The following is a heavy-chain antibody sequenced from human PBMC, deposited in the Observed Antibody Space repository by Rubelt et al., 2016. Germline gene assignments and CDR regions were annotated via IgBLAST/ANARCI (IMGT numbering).Heavy chain of an antibody. CDR3: ASDADYYDSSGYYPF. CDR2: INPNSGST. J-gene: IGHJ4*02. Sequence: QVQLVQSGAEVKKPGASVKVSCKASGYTFTGYYMHWVRQAPGQGLEWLGRINPNSGSTNYAQKAQVRVTMTTDTATSTAYMERSSLRSADTAVYYCASDADYYDSSGYYPFWGQGTLVTVSS. D-gene: IGHD3-22*01. V-gene: IGHV1-2*06. CDR1: GYTFTGYY.